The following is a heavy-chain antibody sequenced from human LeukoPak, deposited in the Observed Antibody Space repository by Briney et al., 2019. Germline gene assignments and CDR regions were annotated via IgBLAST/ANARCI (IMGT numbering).Heavy chain of an antibody. V-gene: IGHV1-8*03. D-gene: IGHD2-2*01. J-gene: IGHJ4*02. Sequence: ASVKVSCKASGYTFTSYDINWVRQATGQGLEWMGWMNPNSGNTGYAQKFQGRVTITRNTSISTAYMELSSLRSEDTAVYYCARVRYTLGYCSSTSCYGPLDYWGQGTLVTVSS. CDR1: GYTFTSYD. CDR3: ARVRYTLGYCSSTSCYGPLDY. CDR2: MNPNSGNT.